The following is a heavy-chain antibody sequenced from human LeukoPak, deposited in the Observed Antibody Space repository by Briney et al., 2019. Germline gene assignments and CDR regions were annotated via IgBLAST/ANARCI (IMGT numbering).Heavy chain of an antibody. CDR1: GGSISSSSYY. J-gene: IGHJ4*02. CDR3: ARRPQITYYYGSGSSDRRSGFDY. CDR2: IYYSGST. Sequence: PSETLSLTCTVSGGSISSSSYYWGWIRQPPGKGLEWIGSIYYSGSTYYNPSLKSRVTISVDTSKNQFSLKPSSVTAADTAVYYCARRPQITYYYGSGSSDRRSGFDYWGQGTLVTVSS. D-gene: IGHD3-10*01. V-gene: IGHV4-39*01.